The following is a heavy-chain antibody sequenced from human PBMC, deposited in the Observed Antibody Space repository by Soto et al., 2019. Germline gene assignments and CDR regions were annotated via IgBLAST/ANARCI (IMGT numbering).Heavy chain of an antibody. V-gene: IGHV3-23*01. CDR3: AKYCVSTSCYARHFDS. Sequence: EVHLLESGGGLVQPGGSLRLSCAASGFTFDSHEMSWVRQAPGKGLEWVSTISARGGSTYYAPSVKGRFTVSRDNSKNTLYLQMSSMRDEDTAVYYCAKYCVSTSCYARHFDSWGQGTLVTVSS. CDR1: GFTFDSHE. D-gene: IGHD2-2*01. CDR2: ISARGGST. J-gene: IGHJ4*02.